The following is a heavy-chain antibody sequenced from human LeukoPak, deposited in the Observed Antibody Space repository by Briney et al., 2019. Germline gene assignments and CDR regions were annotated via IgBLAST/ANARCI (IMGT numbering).Heavy chain of an antibody. Sequence: GGSLRLSCAAPGFTSGTYPVSWVRQPPGKGREWVSAFSGGGDSYYADSVKGRYTISRDNSKKILYLQMNSLRAEDTAVYYCGKEVERHFDLKYWGQGTLVTVFS. CDR2: FSGGGDS. CDR3: GKEVERHFDLKY. V-gene: IGHV3-23*01. CDR1: GFTSGTYP. J-gene: IGHJ4*02.